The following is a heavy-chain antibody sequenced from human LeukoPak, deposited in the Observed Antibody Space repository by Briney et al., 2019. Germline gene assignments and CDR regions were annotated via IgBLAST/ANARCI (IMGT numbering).Heavy chain of an antibody. CDR3: GRVPTVGEGNWFDP. CDR1: GYTFTSYD. Sequence: ASVKVSYKASGYTFTSYDINWVRQATGQGLEWMGWMNPNSGNTGYAQKFQGRVTMTRNTSISTAYMELSSLRSEDTAVYYCGRVPTVGEGNWFDPWGQGTLVTVSS. D-gene: IGHD1-14*01. V-gene: IGHV1-8*01. J-gene: IGHJ5*02. CDR2: MNPNSGNT.